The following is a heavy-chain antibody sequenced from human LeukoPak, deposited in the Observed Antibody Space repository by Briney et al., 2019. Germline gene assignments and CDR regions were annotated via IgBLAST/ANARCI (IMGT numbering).Heavy chain of an antibody. V-gene: IGHV4-4*07. D-gene: IGHD6-13*01. CDR2: IYTSGST. CDR3: ATYEQQLAFDY. Sequence: SETLSLTCTVSGGSISSYYWSWIRQPAGKGLEWIGRIYTSGSTNYNPSLRSRVTMSIDTSKKKFSLKLSSVTAADTAVYYCATYEQQLAFDYWGQGTLVTVSS. CDR1: GGSISSYY. J-gene: IGHJ4*02.